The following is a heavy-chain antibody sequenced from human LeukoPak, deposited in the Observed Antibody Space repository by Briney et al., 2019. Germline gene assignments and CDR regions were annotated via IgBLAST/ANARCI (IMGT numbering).Heavy chain of an antibody. J-gene: IGHJ4*02. D-gene: IGHD6-13*01. V-gene: IGHV3-7*05. Sequence: GGSLILSCAASGFTFSNYWMTWVRQAPGKGPEWVANIKEDGSEKNYVDSVKGRFTISRDNAKNSLYLQMNSLRAEDTAVYYCARCGFSSSWYGFDYWGQGTLVTVSS. CDR2: IKEDGSEK. CDR1: GFTFSNYW. CDR3: ARCGFSSSWYGFDY.